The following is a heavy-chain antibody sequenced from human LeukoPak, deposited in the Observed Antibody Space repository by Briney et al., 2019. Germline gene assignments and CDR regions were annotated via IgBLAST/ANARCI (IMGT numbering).Heavy chain of an antibody. Sequence: ASETLSLTCTVSGGSISSYYWSWIRQPPGKGLEWIGYIYYTGSTDSNPPLKSRVTISVDTSKNQFSLNLRSVTAEDTALYYCARSVMVRGGGGVWGKGTTVTVSS. CDR3: ARSVMVRGGGGV. CDR2: IYYTGST. D-gene: IGHD3-10*01. CDR1: GGSISSYY. V-gene: IGHV4-59*01. J-gene: IGHJ6*04.